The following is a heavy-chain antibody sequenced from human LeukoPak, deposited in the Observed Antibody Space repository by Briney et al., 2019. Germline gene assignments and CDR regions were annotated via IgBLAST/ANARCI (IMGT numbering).Heavy chain of an antibody. Sequence: ASVKASCKASGYTFTGYYMHWVRQAPGQGLEWMGWINPNSGGTNYAQKFQGRVTMTRDTSISTAYMELSSLRSEDTAVYYCARAGYGEDYWGQGTLVTVSS. D-gene: IGHD4-17*01. V-gene: IGHV1-2*02. CDR2: INPNSGGT. CDR3: ARAGYGEDY. J-gene: IGHJ4*02. CDR1: GYTFTGYY.